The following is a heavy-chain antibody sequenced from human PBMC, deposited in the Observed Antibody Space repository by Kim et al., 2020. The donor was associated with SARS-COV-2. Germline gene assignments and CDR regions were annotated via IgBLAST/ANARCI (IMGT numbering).Heavy chain of an antibody. D-gene: IGHD6-19*01. J-gene: IGHJ6*03. Sequence: SVKVSCKASGGTFSSYAISWVRQAPGQGLEWMGRIIPILGIANYAQKFQGRVTITADKSTSTAYMELSSLRSEDTAVYYCARRGSSGWTGYYYMDVWGKGTTVTVSS. V-gene: IGHV1-69*04. CDR3: ARRGSSGWTGYYYMDV. CDR1: GGTFSSYA. CDR2: IIPILGIA.